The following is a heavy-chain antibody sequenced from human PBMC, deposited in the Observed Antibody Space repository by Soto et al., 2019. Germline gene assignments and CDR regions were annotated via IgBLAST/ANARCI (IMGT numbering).Heavy chain of an antibody. CDR3: ARGSSIAGLYYGMDV. CDR1: GGSISSGGYY. CDR2: NYYSGIT. Sequence: QVQLQESGPGLVKPSQTLSLTCTVSGGSISSGGYYWTWIRQHPGKGLEWIGYNYYSGITYYNPSLKSRVTLSLDTSKTKFSLKPSSVTAADTAVYYCARGSSIAGLYYGMDVWGQGTTVTVSS. V-gene: IGHV4-31*03. J-gene: IGHJ6*02. D-gene: IGHD6-6*01.